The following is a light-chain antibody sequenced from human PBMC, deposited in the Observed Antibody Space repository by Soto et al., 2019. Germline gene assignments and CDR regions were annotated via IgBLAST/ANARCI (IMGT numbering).Light chain of an antibody. J-gene: IGKJ5*01. V-gene: IGKV1-39*01. CDR3: QQLDSMPIT. CDR1: QSISSY. Sequence: DIQMTQSPSTLPASVGDRVTITCRASQSISSYLNWYQQKPGKAPKLLIYAASSLQSGVPSRFSGSGSGTDFVLTISSLQPEDSATYYCQQLDSMPITFGQGTRLEI. CDR2: AAS.